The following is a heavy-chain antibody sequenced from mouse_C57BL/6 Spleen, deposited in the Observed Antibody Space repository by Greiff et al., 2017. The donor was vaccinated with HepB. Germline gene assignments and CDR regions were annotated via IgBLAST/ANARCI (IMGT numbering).Heavy chain of an antibody. Sequence: VQLKESGPGLVKPSQSLSLTCSVTGYSITSGYYWNWIRQFPGNKLEWMGYISYDGSNNYNPSLKNRISITRDTSKNQFFLKLNSVTTEDTATYYCARSNYYFDYWSQGTTLTVSS. V-gene: IGHV3-6*01. CDR3: ARSNYYFDY. J-gene: IGHJ2*01. D-gene: IGHD2-5*01. CDR1: GYSITSGYY. CDR2: ISYDGSN.